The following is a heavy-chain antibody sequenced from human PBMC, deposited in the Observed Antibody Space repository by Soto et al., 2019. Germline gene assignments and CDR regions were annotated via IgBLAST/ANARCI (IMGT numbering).Heavy chain of an antibody. J-gene: IGHJ5*02. CDR2: IYYSGST. CDR3: ARDRYRAGTMVRGVTWFDP. CDR1: GGSISSGGYY. Sequence: PSETLSLTCTVSGGSISSGGYYWSWIRQHPGKGLEWIGYIYYSGSTYYNPSLKSRVTISVDTSKNQFSLKLSSVTAADTAVYYCARDRYRAGTMVRGVTWFDPWGQGTLVTAPQ. D-gene: IGHD3-10*01. V-gene: IGHV4-31*03.